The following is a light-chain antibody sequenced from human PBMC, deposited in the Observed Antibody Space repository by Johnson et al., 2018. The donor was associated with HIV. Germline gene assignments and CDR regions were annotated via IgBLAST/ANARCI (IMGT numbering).Light chain of an antibody. CDR2: DNN. Sequence: QSVLTQPPSVSAAPGQKVTISCSGSNSNIGNNYVSWYQQLPGTAPKLLIFDNNKRPSGIPDPFSGSKSGTSATLGITGLQTGDEADYYCGTWDSSLNAYVFGAATKVAVL. V-gene: IGLV1-51*01. J-gene: IGLJ1*01. CDR1: NSNIGNNY. CDR3: GTWDSSLNAYV.